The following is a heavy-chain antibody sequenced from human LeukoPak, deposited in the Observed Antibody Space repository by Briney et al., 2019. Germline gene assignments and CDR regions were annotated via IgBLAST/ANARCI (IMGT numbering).Heavy chain of an antibody. D-gene: IGHD4-17*01. V-gene: IGHV3-9*01. CDR2: ISWNSGSI. CDR3: ARDGDYLGFFDY. CDR1: GFTFDDYA. J-gene: IGHJ4*02. Sequence: GGSLRLSCAASGFTFDDYAMHWVRQAPGKGLEWVSGISWNSGSIGYADSVKGRFTISRDNAKNSLYLQMNSLRAEDTAVYYCARDGDYLGFFDYWGQGTLVTVSS.